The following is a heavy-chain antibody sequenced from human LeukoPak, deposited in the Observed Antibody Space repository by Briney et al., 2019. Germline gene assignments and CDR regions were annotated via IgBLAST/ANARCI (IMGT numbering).Heavy chain of an antibody. J-gene: IGHJ6*03. Sequence: SETLSLTCAVYGGSFSGYYWSWIRQPPGKWLEWIGEINHSGSTNYNPSLKSRVTISVDTSKNQFSLKLSSVTAADTAVYYCARAQKYCSSTSCYYYYYYMDVWGKGTTVTVSS. CDR3: ARAQKYCSSTSCYYYYYYMDV. D-gene: IGHD2-2*01. CDR1: GGSFSGYY. CDR2: INHSGST. V-gene: IGHV4-34*01.